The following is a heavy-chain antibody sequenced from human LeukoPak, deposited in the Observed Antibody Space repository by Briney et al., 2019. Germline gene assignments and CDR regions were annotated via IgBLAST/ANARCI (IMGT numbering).Heavy chain of an antibody. J-gene: IGHJ3*02. CDR3: ARDPYYCSGGSCYRSAFDI. Sequence: GSLRLSCAASGFTFSSYWMSWVRQAPGKGLEWVANIKQDGSEKYYVDSVKGRFTISRDNAKNSLYLQMNSLRAEDTALYYCARDPYYCSGGSCYRSAFDIWGQGTMVTVSS. D-gene: IGHD2-15*01. CDR2: IKQDGSEK. V-gene: IGHV3-7*03. CDR1: GFTFSSYW.